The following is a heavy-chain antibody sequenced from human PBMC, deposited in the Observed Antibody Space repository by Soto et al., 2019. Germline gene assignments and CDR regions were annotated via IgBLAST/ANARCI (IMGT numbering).Heavy chain of an antibody. CDR1: GFTFSSYA. V-gene: IGHV3-23*01. Sequence: EVQLLESGGGLVQPGGSLRLSCAASGFTFSSYAMSWVRQAPGKGLEWVSAISGSGGSTYYADSVKGRFTISRDNSKNTLYLQMNSLRAEDTAVYYCAKDRVTTVTAAGNGRFDYWGQGTLVTVSS. D-gene: IGHD4-17*01. CDR2: ISGSGGST. CDR3: AKDRVTTVTAAGNGRFDY. J-gene: IGHJ4*02.